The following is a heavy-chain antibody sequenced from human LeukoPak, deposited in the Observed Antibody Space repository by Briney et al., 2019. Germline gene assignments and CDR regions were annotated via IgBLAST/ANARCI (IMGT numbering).Heavy chain of an antibody. CDR1: GFTFSSYA. CDR3: AKASSWYSEYFQH. Sequence: GGSLRLSCAASGFTFSSYAMHWVRQAPGKGLGWVALISYDGSNKYYADSVKGRFTISRDNSKNTLYLQVNSLRAEDTAVYYCAKASSWYSEYFQHWGQGTLVTVSS. J-gene: IGHJ1*01. CDR2: ISYDGSNK. V-gene: IGHV3-30*04. D-gene: IGHD6-13*01.